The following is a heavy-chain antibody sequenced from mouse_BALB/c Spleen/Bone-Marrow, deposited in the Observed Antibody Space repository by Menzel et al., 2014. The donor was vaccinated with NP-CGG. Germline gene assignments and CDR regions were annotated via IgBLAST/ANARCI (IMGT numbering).Heavy chain of an antibody. D-gene: IGHD2-2*01. CDR1: GYTFTSYV. Sequence: VQLQQSGPELVKPGASVKMSCKASGYTFTSYVIHWVKQKPGQGLEWIGNVNPYNDGTQYNEKFKGKATLTSDKSSSTAFMELSSLTSEDSAVYYCARSLYGYDWYFDVWGAGTTVTVSS. V-gene: IGHV1-14*01. CDR2: VNPYNDGT. CDR3: ARSLYGYDWYFDV. J-gene: IGHJ1*01.